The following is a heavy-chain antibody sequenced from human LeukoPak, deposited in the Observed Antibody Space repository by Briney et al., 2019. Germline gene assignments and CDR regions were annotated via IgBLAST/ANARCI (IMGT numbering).Heavy chain of an antibody. Sequence: SVKVSCKASGGTFSSYAISWVRQAPGQGLEWMGGVIPIFGTANYAQKFQGRVTITADESTSTAYMELSSLRSEDTAVYYCARDANQNIVVVPAAMDYWGQGTLVTVSS. D-gene: IGHD2-2*01. J-gene: IGHJ4*02. CDR3: ARDANQNIVVVPAAMDY. CDR2: VIPIFGTA. CDR1: GGTFSSYA. V-gene: IGHV1-69*01.